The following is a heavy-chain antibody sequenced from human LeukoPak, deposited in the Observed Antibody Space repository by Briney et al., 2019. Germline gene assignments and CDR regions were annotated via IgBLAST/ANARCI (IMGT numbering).Heavy chain of an antibody. CDR1: GGSISSSSYY. CDR3: ATEAAAGTGGDY. V-gene: IGHV4-39*07. CDR2: IYYSGSP. D-gene: IGHD6-13*01. Sequence: SETLSLTCTVSGGSISSSSYYWGWIRQPPGKGLEWIGSIYYSGSPYYNPSLKSRVTISVDTSKNQFSLKLSSVTAADTAVYYCATEAAAGTGGDYWGQGTLVTVSS. J-gene: IGHJ4*02.